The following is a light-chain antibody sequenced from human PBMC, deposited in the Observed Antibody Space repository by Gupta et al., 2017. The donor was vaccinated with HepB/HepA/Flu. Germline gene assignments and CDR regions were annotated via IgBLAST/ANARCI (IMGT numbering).Light chain of an antibody. CDR2: DVS. CDR3: SSYTSGSTLK. J-gene: IGLJ2*01. CDR1: SSDVGGYNY. V-gene: IGLV2-14*03. Sequence: QSALTQPASVSGSPGQSVTISCTGTSSDVGGYNYVSWYQQHPGKAPKLMIYDVSNRPSGVSNRFSCSKSGNTAALTISGLQAEDEADYDCSSYTSGSTLKFGGGTKLTVL.